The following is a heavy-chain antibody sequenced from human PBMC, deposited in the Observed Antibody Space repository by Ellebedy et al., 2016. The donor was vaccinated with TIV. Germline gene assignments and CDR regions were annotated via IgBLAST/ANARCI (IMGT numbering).Heavy chain of an antibody. CDR2: ISTSGYTK. CDR1: GDSITSTF. Sequence: ETLSLTCTVSGDSITSTFFWGWVSQAPGKGLEWVSHISTSGYTKYYAESVKGRFTISRDNAKNSLYLQMNSLRDEDTAVYYCAREPADYWGQGTLVTVSS. J-gene: IGHJ4*02. V-gene: IGHV3-48*02. CDR3: AREPADY.